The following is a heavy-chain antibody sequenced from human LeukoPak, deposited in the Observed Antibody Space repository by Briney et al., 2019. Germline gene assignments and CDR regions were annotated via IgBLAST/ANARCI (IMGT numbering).Heavy chain of an antibody. D-gene: IGHD3-16*02. Sequence: ASVKVSCKASGYTFTSYAISWVRQAPGQGLEWMGWISAYNGHTYYAQNLQGRATMTTDTATNTAYMELRSLRSDDTAVFYCARAPFTYRSNWPLDYWGQGTLVTVSS. J-gene: IGHJ4*02. CDR3: ARAPFTYRSNWPLDY. V-gene: IGHV1-18*01. CDR2: ISAYNGHT. CDR1: GYTFTSYA.